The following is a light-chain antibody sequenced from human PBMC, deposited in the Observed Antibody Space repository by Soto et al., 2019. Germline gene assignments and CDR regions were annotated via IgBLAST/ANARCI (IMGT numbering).Light chain of an antibody. J-gene: IGKJ4*01. CDR1: QSITNNY. CDR2: GAS. Sequence: PGERATLSCRASQSITNNYLAWYQQKPGRAHRLLIYGASSRATGIPDRFSGSGSGTDFTLTISRLEPEDFAMYYCQQYGYLVTFGGGTKVEI. CDR3: QQYGYLVT. V-gene: IGKV3-20*01.